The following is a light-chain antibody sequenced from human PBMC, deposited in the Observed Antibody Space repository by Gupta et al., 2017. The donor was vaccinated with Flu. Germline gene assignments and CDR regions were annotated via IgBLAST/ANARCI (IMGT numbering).Light chain of an antibody. CDR2: EVS. CDR3: TSYTSSRIVYV. V-gene: IGLV2-14*01. CDR1: GSDVGRYNY. Sequence: QSALTQPASVSGSPGQSITISCTGTGSDVGRYNYVSWYQQHPGKAPKLMLYEVSNRPSGVSNRFSGSKSGNTASLTISGVQAEDEADYYCTSYTSSRIVYVFGTGTKVTVL. J-gene: IGLJ1*01.